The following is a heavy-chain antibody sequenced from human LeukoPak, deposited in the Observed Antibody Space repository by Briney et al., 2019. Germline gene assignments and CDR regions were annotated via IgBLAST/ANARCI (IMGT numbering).Heavy chain of an antibody. V-gene: IGHV4-34*01. Sequence: PSETLSLTCVVNNGSFTEYFWIWIRQPPGKGLEWIGEVYHSGSTNYNPSLKSRLSISADMSKKQFSLKLNSVTAADTAVYYCAREKFLGRLTRVLDTWGQGTLVTVSS. J-gene: IGHJ5*02. CDR2: VYHSGST. CDR1: NGSFTEYF. CDR3: AREKFLGRLTRVLDT. D-gene: IGHD3-3*01.